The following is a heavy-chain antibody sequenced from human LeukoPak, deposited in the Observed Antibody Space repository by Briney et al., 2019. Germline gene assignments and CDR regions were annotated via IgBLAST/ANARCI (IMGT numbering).Heavy chain of an antibody. CDR3: ARVRDCGGGSCFSYLDY. CDR1: GFTFSGYG. V-gene: IGHV3-30*02. CDR2: IRFDGSNK. Sequence: GGSLRLSCAASGFTFSGYGIHWVRQAPGKGLEWVAFIRFDGSNKYYADSVKGRFTISRDNSKNTLYLQMNSLRAEDTAVYYCARVRDCGGGSCFSYLDYWGQGTLVTVSS. J-gene: IGHJ4*02. D-gene: IGHD2-15*01.